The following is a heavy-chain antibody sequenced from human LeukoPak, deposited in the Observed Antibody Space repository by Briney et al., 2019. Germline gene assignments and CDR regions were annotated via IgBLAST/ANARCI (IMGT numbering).Heavy chain of an antibody. CDR1: GFTFTNYN. CDR2: INPNSGGT. D-gene: IGHD3-22*01. V-gene: IGHV1-2*02. Sequence: ASVKVSCKASGFTFTNYNMHWVRQAPGQGLEWMGWINPNSGGTNYAQKFQGRVTMTRDTSISTAYMELSRLRSDDTAVYYCARDYSSGYYSAFDYWGQGTLVTVSS. J-gene: IGHJ4*02. CDR3: ARDYSSGYYSAFDY.